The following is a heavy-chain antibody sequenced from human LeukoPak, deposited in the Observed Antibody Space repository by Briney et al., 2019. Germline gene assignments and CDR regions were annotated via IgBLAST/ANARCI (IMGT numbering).Heavy chain of an antibody. CDR1: GFTVSSNY. D-gene: IGHD3-16*01. J-gene: IGHJ4*02. CDR3: ARERIMITFGGSDWFYFDY. Sequence: GGSLRLSCAASGFTVSSNYMSWVRQAPGKGLEWVSVIYSGGSTYYADSVKGRFTISRDNPKNTLYLQMNSLRAEDTAVYYCARERIMITFGGSDWFYFDYWGQGTLVTVSS. CDR2: IYSGGST. V-gene: IGHV3-66*02.